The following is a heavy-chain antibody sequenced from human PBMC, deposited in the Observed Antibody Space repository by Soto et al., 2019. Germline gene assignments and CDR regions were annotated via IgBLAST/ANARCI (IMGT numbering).Heavy chain of an antibody. V-gene: IGHV3-30-3*01. CDR3: ARGLEPKSYFDY. Sequence: QVQLVESGGGVVQPGRSLRLSCAASGFTFSSYAMHWVRQAPGKGLEWVAVISYDGSNKYYADSVKGRFTISRDNSKNTLYLQMNSLRAEDTAVYYCARGLEPKSYFDYWGQGTLVTVSS. D-gene: IGHD1-1*01. J-gene: IGHJ4*02. CDR2: ISYDGSNK. CDR1: GFTFSSYA.